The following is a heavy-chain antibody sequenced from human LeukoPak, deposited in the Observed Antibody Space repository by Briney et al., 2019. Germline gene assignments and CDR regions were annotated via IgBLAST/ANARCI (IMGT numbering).Heavy chain of an antibody. Sequence: GASVKVSCKASGYTFNSYDIHWVRQAPGQRPEWMGGINGGSGRTKYLQKLQGRVTITRDTSASTAYMELSSLRSEDTAVYYCASELGGGFDYWGQGTLVTVSS. J-gene: IGHJ4*02. CDR1: GYTFNSYD. D-gene: IGHD3-16*01. CDR3: ASELGGGFDY. V-gene: IGHV1-3*01. CDR2: INGGSGRT.